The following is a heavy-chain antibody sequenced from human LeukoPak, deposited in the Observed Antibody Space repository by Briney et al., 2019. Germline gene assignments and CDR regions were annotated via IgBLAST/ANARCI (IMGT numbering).Heavy chain of an antibody. D-gene: IGHD4-23*01. V-gene: IGHV5-51*01. CDR1: GYIFTTYW. J-gene: IGHJ4*02. CDR2: MYPGDSDT. CDR3: ARNSYGGNRDY. Sequence: GESLKISCKASGYIFTTYWIGWVRQMPGKGLEWMGIMYPGDSDTSYSPSFQGQVTISADKSISTAYLQWSSLEASDTAMYYCARNSYGGNRDYWGQGTLVTVSS.